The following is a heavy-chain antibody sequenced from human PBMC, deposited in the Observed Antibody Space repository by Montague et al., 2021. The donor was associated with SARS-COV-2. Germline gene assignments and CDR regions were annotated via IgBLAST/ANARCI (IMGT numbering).Heavy chain of an antibody. Sequence: TLSLTCTVSGGSISSGSFYWSWIRQPAGKGLEWIGRIYTNGGTNYHSSLKSRATISIDTSKNQFSLKLSSVTAAVTAVYYCARERVDYGGSYYYYGMDVWGQGTTVTVSS. J-gene: IGHJ6*02. D-gene: IGHD4-23*01. CDR2: IYTNGGT. CDR1: GGSISSGSFY. CDR3: ARERVDYGGSYYYYGMDV. V-gene: IGHV4-61*02.